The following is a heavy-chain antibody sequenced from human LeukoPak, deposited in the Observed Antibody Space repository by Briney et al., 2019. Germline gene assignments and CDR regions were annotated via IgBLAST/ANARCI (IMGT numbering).Heavy chain of an antibody. CDR3: AREQMATIGY. J-gene: IGHJ4*02. V-gene: IGHV4-38-2*02. CDR1: GYSISSGYY. Sequence: PSETLSLTCTVSGYSISSGYYWGWIRQPPGKGLEWIGSIYHSGSTYYNPSLKRRVTISVDTSKNQFSLKLSSVTAADTAVYYCAREQMATIGYWGQGTLVTVSS. D-gene: IGHD5-24*01. CDR2: IYHSGST.